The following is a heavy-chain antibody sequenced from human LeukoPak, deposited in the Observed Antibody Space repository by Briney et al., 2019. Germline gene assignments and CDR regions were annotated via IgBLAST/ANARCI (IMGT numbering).Heavy chain of an antibody. V-gene: IGHV3-15*07. D-gene: IGHD3-22*01. CDR2: IKGKTDGGTT. CDR1: GFTFNSFS. J-gene: IGHJ4*02. Sequence: PGGSLRLSCAASGFTFNSFSMHWVRQAPGKGLEWVGRIKGKTDGGTTDYAAPVKGRFTISRDDSKNTLYLQMNSLKTEDTAVYYCTTPNPYYYDSSGYFGQFDYWGQGTLVAVSS. CDR3: TTPNPYYYDSSGYFGQFDY.